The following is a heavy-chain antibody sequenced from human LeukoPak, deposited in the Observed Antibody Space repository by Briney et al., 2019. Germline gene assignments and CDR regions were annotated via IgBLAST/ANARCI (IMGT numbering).Heavy chain of an antibody. CDR1: GFTVSSNY. CDR3: ARQYSSSWYALGYLDY. D-gene: IGHD6-13*01. CDR2: IYSGGST. V-gene: IGHV3-66*04. Sequence: GGSLRLSCAASGFTVSSNYMSWVRQAPGKGLEWVSVIYSGGSTYYADSVKGRFTISRDNAKNSLYLQMNSLRADDTALYYCARQYSSSWYALGYLDYWGQRTLVTVSS. J-gene: IGHJ4*02.